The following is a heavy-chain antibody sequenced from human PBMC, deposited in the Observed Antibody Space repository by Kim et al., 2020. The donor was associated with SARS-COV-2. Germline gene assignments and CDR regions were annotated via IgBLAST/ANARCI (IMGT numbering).Heavy chain of an antibody. CDR2: GHYIESA. J-gene: IGHJ3*02. CDR1: GGSISSYY. CDR3: ATHAPHDYQLADAFDI. Sequence: SETLSLTCTVSGGSISSYYLNWIRQPPGKGLEWVGVGHYIESADYNPSLTSRLSTSLDTPKRQFSLKLTSVTAADTAVYYCATHAPHDYQLADAFDIWG. V-gene: IGHV4-59*08. D-gene: IGHD5-12*01.